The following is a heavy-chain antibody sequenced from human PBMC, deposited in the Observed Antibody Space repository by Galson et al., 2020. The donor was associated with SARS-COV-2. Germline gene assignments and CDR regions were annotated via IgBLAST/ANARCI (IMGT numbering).Heavy chain of an antibody. CDR2: ISGSGGNT. J-gene: IGHJ4*02. V-gene: IGHV3-23*01. CDR1: DFTFSSYG. CDR3: AKVYDVTMVVAAAFDY. D-gene: IGHD3-22*01. Sequence: GGSLRLSCAAPDFTFSSYGMNWVRQAPGKGLEWVAAISGSGGNTYYADSVKGRLPISRDNPKNPLYLQMNSLRAEDTALYYCAKVYDVTMVVAAAFDYWGQGTLLTVSS.